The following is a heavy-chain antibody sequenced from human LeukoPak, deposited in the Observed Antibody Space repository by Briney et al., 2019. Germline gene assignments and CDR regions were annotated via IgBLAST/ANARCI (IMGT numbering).Heavy chain of an antibody. V-gene: IGHV4-4*07. D-gene: IGHD4-11*01. CDR3: ARHERAVNDGNWFDP. J-gene: IGHJ5*02. Sequence: SSETLFLTCTVSGGSISSYYWSWIRQPAGKGLEWIGRIYTSGSTNYNPSLKSRVTISVDTSKNQFSLKLSSVTAADTAVYYCARHERAVNDGNWFDPWGQGTLVTVSS. CDR1: GGSISSYY. CDR2: IYTSGST.